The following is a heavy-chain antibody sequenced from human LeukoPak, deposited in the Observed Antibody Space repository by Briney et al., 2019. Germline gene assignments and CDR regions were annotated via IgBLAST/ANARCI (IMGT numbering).Heavy chain of an antibody. J-gene: IGHJ4*02. Sequence: PSETLSLTCGVSGGSITNTNYWTWVRQPPGKGLEWIGEVNLQGSTNYNPSLMGRVAISVDTSENHISLQLTSVTAADTAVYYCARDLTYCSGGSCHPSPIDFWGQGTLVTVSS. CDR1: GGSITNTNY. CDR3: ARDLTYCSGGSCHPSPIDF. D-gene: IGHD2-15*01. CDR2: VNLQGST. V-gene: IGHV4-4*02.